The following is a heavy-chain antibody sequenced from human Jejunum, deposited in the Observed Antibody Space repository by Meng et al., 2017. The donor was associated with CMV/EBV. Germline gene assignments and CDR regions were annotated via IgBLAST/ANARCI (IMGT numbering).Heavy chain of an antibody. V-gene: IGHV3-74*01. Sequence: VESGGGLVRSGWSLSLAWGAYGFNFSSNWMHWVRQAPGKGLGWVSHINSDGSDTNYADSVKGRFTISRDNAKNTLYLQMNSLRDEDTVVYYCARVEQEMCWGQGTLVTVSS. CDR3: ARVEQEMC. D-gene: IGHD1/OR15-1a*01. CDR1: GFNFSSNW. CDR2: INSDGSDT. J-gene: IGHJ4*02.